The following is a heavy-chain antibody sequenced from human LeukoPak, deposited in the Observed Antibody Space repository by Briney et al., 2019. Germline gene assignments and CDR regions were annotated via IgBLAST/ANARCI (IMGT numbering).Heavy chain of an antibody. J-gene: IGHJ4*02. V-gene: IGHV4-34*01. CDR1: GGSFSGYY. Sequence: SETLSLTCAVYGGSFSGYYWSWIRQPPGKGLEWIGEINHSGSTNYNPSLKSRVTISVDTSKNQFSLKLSSVTAADTAVYYCARTGYYGSSGSRSRTGPPNKWGQGTLVTVSS. D-gene: IGHD3-22*01. CDR3: ARTGYYGSSGSRSRTGPPNK. CDR2: INHSGST.